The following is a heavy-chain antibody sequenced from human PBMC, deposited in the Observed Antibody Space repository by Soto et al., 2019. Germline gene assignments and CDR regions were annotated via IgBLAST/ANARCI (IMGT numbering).Heavy chain of an antibody. V-gene: IGHV1-58*01. CDR3: AVIAARRNYYYYGMDV. J-gene: IGHJ6*02. CDR2: IVVGSGNT. CDR1: VFTFTSSA. D-gene: IGHD6-6*01. Sequence: GXSVKVSCKASVFTFTSSAVQWVRQARGQRLEWIGWIVVGSGNTNYAQKFQERVTITRDMSTSTAYMELSSLRSEDTAVYYCAVIAARRNYYYYGMDVWGQGTTVTVSS.